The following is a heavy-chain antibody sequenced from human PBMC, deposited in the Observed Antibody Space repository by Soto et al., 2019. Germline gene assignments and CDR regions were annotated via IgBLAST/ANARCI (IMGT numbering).Heavy chain of an antibody. CDR1: GYTFTSYA. Sequence: ASVKVSCKASGYTFTSYAMYWVRQAPGQRLEWMGWINAGNGNTKYSQKFQGRVTITRDTSASTAYMELSSLRSEDTAVYYCARGLAPYYFDHWGQGAPVTVSS. CDR3: ARGLAPYYFDH. J-gene: IGHJ4*02. D-gene: IGHD6-19*01. CDR2: INAGNGNT. V-gene: IGHV1-3*01.